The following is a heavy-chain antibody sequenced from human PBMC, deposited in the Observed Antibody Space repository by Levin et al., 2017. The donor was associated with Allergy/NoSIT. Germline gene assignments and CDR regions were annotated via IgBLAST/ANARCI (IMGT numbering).Heavy chain of an antibody. D-gene: IGHD6-6*01. CDR2: ISSRGNIM. J-gene: IGHJ3*02. V-gene: IGHV3-48*02. CDR1: GFTFSSFN. CDR3: SREYSSSSGRAFDI. Sequence: ETLSLTCAASGFTFSSFNMNWVRQAPGKGLEWVSHISSRGNIMYFADSVKGRFTISRDNGKTSLYLQMNSLRDEDTAVYYCSREYSSSSGRAFDIWGQGTMVTVSS.